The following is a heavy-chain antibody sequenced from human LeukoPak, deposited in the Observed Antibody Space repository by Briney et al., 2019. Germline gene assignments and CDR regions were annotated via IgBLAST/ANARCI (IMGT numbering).Heavy chain of an antibody. Sequence: SSETLSLTCTVSGGSISSYYWSWIRQPPGKGLEWIGYIYYSGSTNYNPSLKSRVTISVDTSKNQFSLKLSSVTAADTAVYYCASYRYGFGNFDYWGQGTLVTVSS. CDR3: ASYRYGFGNFDY. J-gene: IGHJ4*02. CDR2: IYYSGST. CDR1: GGSISSYY. V-gene: IGHV4-59*01. D-gene: IGHD5-18*01.